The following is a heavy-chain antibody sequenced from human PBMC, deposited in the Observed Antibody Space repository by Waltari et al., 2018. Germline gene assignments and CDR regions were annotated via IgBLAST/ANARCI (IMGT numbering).Heavy chain of an antibody. CDR3: ARDDVIPHSGQDY. Sequence: EVQLVESGGGLVPPGGSLRLSCAASGFTFSNYWMSWVCQAPGKGLEWVANIQENGGTKYYVDSVKGRFTISRDNAENSLYLQMNSLRAEDTAVYYCARDDVIPHSGQDYWGQGTLVTVSS. CDR1: GFTFSNYW. D-gene: IGHD6-25*01. V-gene: IGHV3-7*03. J-gene: IGHJ4*02. CDR2: IQENGGTK.